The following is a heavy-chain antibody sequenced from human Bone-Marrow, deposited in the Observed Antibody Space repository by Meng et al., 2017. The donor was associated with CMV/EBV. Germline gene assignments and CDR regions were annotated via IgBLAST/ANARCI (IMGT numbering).Heavy chain of an antibody. Sequence: ETLSLTCAVYGGSFSGYYWSWIRQPPGKALEWLAHIFSNDEKSYSTSLKSRLTISKDTSKSQVVLTMTNMDPVDTATYYCARTERELLGRYYYYGMDVWGQGTTVTVSS. CDR3: ARTERELLGRYYYYGMDV. CDR1: GGSFSGYYW. V-gene: IGHV2-26*01. CDR2: IFSNDEK. J-gene: IGHJ6*02. D-gene: IGHD1-26*01.